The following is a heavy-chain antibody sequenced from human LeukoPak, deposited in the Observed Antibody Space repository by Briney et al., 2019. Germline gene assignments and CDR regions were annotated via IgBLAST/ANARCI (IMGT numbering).Heavy chain of an antibody. CDR2: IKEDGGEI. CDR1: GFTFSSYW. CDR3: ARDPGIAAAGTVGYFDY. Sequence: PGGSLRLSCAASGFTFSSYWMSWVRQAPGKGLEWVANIKEDGGEIYYVDSVKGRFTISRDNAKNSLHLQMNSLRAEDTAVYYCARDPGIAAAGTVGYFDYWGQGTLVTVSS. V-gene: IGHV3-7*01. J-gene: IGHJ4*02. D-gene: IGHD6-13*01.